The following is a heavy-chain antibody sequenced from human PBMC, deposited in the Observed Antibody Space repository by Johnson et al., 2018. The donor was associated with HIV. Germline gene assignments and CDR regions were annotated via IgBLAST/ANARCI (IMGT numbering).Heavy chain of an antibody. V-gene: IGHV3-7*05. CDR2: IKQDGSEK. D-gene: IGHD6-6*01. J-gene: IGHJ3*02. CDR1: GFTFSSYW. Sequence: VQLVESGGGLVQPGGSLRLSCAASGFTFSSYWMSWVRQAPGKGLEWVANIKQDGSEKYYVDSVKGRFTISRDNAKNSLYLQMNSLRAGDTAVYYCARDRGAARDAFDIWGQGTMVTVSS. CDR3: ARDRGAARDAFDI.